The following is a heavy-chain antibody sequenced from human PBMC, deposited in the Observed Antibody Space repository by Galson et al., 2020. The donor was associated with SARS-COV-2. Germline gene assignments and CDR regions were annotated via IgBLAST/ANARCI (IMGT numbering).Heavy chain of an antibody. CDR2: IFYRGST. CDR1: GGSVSGYY. V-gene: IGHV4-59*02. J-gene: IGHJ1*01. CDR3: ARASSVAAPGRYFQR. Sequence: SQTLSLTCTVSGGSVSGYYWSWIRQPPGRGLEWIGYIFYRGSTHYNPSLKSRVTISVDTSKNQFSLKLSSVTAADTAVYYCARASSVAAPGRYFQRWGQGTLVTVSS. D-gene: IGHD6-13*01.